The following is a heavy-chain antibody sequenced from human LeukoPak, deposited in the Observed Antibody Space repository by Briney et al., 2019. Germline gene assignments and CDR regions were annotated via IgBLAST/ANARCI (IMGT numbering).Heavy chain of an antibody. Sequence: GGSLRLSCAASGFTFEDYGMHWVRQAPGKGLEWVSLITGNGVSTYYADSVKGRFTISRDNSKNSLYLQMNSLRTEDTALYYCAKRVYSDITYLFDPWGQGTPVSVSS. J-gene: IGHJ5*02. CDR2: ITGNGVST. V-gene: IGHV3-43*02. CDR1: GFTFEDYG. CDR3: AKRVYSDITYLFDP. D-gene: IGHD6-13*01.